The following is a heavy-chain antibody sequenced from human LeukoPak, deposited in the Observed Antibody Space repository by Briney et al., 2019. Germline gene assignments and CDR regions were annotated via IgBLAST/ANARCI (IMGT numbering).Heavy chain of an antibody. D-gene: IGHD3-3*01. CDR1: GGSISSSSYY. CDR2: IYYSGST. CDR3: ARQRMEFDY. V-gene: IGHV4-39*01. Sequence: SETLSLTCTVSGGSISSSSYYWGWIRQPPGKGLEWIGSIYYSGSTYYNPSLKSRVTISVDTSKNQFSLKLSSVTAADTAVYYCARQRMEFDYWGQGTLVTVSS. J-gene: IGHJ4*02.